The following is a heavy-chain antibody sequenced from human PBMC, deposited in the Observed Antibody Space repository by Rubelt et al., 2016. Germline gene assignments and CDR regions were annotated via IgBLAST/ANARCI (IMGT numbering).Heavy chain of an antibody. Sequence: QVPGKGLVWVSRINSDGSSTSYVDSVKGRFTISRDNAKNTLYLQMNSLRAEATAVYYCAKGGGGGVSCFDCWGQGTLVTVSS. J-gene: IGHJ4*02. CDR3: AKGGGGGVSCFDC. D-gene: IGHD2-15*01. V-gene: IGHV3-74*01. CDR2: INSDGSST.